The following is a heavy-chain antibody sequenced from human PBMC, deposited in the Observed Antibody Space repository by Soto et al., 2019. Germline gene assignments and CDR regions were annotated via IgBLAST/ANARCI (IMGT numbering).Heavy chain of an antibody. CDR3: AKSIAVAGHYFDY. CDR1: GFTFSSYA. V-gene: IGHV3-23*01. D-gene: IGHD6-19*01. J-gene: IGHJ4*02. CDR2: ISGSGGST. Sequence: GGSLRLSCAASGFTFSSYAMSWVRQAPGKGLEWVSAISGSGGSTYYADSVKGRFTISRDNSKNTLYLQMNGLRAEDTAVYYCAKSIAVAGHYFDYWGLGTLVTVSS.